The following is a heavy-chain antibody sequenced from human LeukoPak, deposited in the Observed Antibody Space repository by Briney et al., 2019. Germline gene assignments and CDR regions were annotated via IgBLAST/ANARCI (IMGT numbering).Heavy chain of an antibody. J-gene: IGHJ4*02. CDR2: IYHSGST. CDR3: ARDTLWGAAGGTFDY. CDR1: GYSISSGYY. V-gene: IGHV4-38-2*02. D-gene: IGHD6-13*01. Sequence: SETLSLTCAVSGYSISSGYYWGWIRQPPGKGLEWIGIIYHSGSTYYNPSLKSRVTISVDTSKNQFSLKLISVTAADTAVYYCARDTLWGAAGGTFDYWGQGTLVTVSS.